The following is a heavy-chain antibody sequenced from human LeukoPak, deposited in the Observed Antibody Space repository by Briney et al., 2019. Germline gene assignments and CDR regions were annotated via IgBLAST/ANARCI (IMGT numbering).Heavy chain of an antibody. CDR2: IYTSGST. CDR3: ARDYYDSSGYYVNDY. D-gene: IGHD3-22*01. Sequence: SETLSLTCTVSGGSISSYYWSWIRQPAGKGLEWIGRIYTSGSTNYNPSLKSRVTMSVDTSKNQFSLKLSSVTAADTAVYYCARDYYDSSGYYVNDYWGQGTLVTVSS. J-gene: IGHJ4*02. CDR1: GGSISSYY. V-gene: IGHV4-4*07.